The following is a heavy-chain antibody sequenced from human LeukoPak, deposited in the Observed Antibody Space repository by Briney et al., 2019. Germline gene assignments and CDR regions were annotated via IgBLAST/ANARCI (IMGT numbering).Heavy chain of an antibody. CDR1: GFALRTSW. CDR3: AKDGGGPLD. J-gene: IGHJ4*02. CDR2: IKEDGREK. Sequence: PGGSLRLSCAASGFALRTSWMSWVRQAPGKGLEWVSNIKEDGREKNYVDSVKGRFTTSRDNAENTLYLQMNSLRAEDTAVYYCAKDGGGPLDGGQGTVVTVSS. V-gene: IGHV3-7*04. D-gene: IGHD3-10*01.